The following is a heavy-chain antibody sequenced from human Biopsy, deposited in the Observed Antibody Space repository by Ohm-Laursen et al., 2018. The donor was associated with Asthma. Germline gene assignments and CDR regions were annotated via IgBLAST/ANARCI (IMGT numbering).Heavy chain of an antibody. V-gene: IGHV3-21*01. D-gene: IGHD1-1*01. CDR1: GFTFSSYS. CDR2: ISSSSSYI. Sequence: SLRLSCAASGFTFSSYSMNWVRQAPGKGLEWVSSISSSSSYIYYADSVKGRFTISRDNAKNSLYLQMNSLRAEDTAVYYCARETYNWNDVCDAFDIWGQGTMVTVSS. J-gene: IGHJ3*02. CDR3: ARETYNWNDVCDAFDI.